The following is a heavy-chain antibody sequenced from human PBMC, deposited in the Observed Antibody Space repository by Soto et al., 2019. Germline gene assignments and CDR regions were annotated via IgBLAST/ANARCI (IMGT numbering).Heavy chain of an antibody. CDR3: AKAHDY. CDR2: ISYDGSNK. Sequence: GSLRLSCAASGFTFSTYGMHWVRQAPGKGLEWVAVISYDGSNKYYADSVKGRFTISRDNSKNTLYLQMNSLRAEDTAVYYCAKAHDYWGQGTLVTVSS. V-gene: IGHV3-30*18. CDR1: GFTFSTYG. J-gene: IGHJ4*02.